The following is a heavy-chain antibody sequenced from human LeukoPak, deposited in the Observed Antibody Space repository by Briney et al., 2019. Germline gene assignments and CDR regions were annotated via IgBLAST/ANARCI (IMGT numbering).Heavy chain of an antibody. CDR3: ARGGGWLQFCY. J-gene: IGHJ4*02. CDR1: GGSLSGYY. CDR2: INHSGST. D-gene: IGHD5-24*01. V-gene: IGHV4-34*01. Sequence: ASETLSLTCAVYGGSLSGYYWSWIRQPPGKGLEWIGEINHSGSTNYNPSLKSRVTISVDTSKNQFSLKLSSVTAADTAVYYCARGGGWLQFCYWGQGTLVTVSS.